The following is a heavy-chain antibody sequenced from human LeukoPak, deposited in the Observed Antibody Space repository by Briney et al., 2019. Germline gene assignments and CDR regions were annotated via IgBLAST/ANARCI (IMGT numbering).Heavy chain of an antibody. CDR2: INPSGGST. CDR3: ARDLSIAVAGTVFYYYYGMDV. D-gene: IGHD6-19*01. Sequence: GASVKASCKASGYTFTSYYMHWVRQAPGQGLGWMGIINPSGGSTSYAQKFQGRVTMTRDTSTSTVYMELSSLRSEDTAVYYCARDLSIAVAGTVFYYYYGMDVWGQGTTVTVSS. J-gene: IGHJ6*02. CDR1: GYTFTSYY. V-gene: IGHV1-46*01.